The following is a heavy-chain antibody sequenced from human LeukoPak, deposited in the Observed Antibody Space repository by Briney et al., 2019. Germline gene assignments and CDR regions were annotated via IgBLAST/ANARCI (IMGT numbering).Heavy chain of an antibody. CDR3: ARVGKGNYDY. V-gene: IGHV4-59*01. CDR2: IYYSGNT. J-gene: IGHJ4*02. Sequence: PSETLSLTCTVSGASISTYYWSWIRQPPGKGLEWSGYIYYSGNTKYDPSLKSRVTISVDTSKNQFSLNLSSVTAADTAVYYCARVGKGNYDYWGQGTLVTVSS. CDR1: GASISTYY. D-gene: IGHD3-10*01.